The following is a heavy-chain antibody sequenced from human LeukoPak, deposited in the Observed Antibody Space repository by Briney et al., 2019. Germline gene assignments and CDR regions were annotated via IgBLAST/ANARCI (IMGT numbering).Heavy chain of an antibody. J-gene: IGHJ4*02. D-gene: IGHD2-8*01. CDR3: AGPMGDY. Sequence: GGSLRLSCAASRFTFSYYNMNWVRQAPGKGLEWVSYINNSSTTIYYADSMKGRFTISRDNAKNSPYLQMNSLRAEDTAVYYCAGPMGDYWGQGTLVTVSS. CDR1: RFTFSYYN. V-gene: IGHV3-48*01. CDR2: INNSSTTI.